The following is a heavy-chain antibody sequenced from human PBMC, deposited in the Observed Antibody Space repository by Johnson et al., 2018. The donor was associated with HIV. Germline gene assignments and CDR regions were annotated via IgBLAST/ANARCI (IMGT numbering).Heavy chain of an antibody. CDR2: LNWNGGNT. J-gene: IGHJ3*02. CDR1: GFSFDDYG. CDR3: ARVSRLGDIAVLSDGFDI. V-gene: IGHV3-20*04. D-gene: IGHD6-19*01. Sequence: VQLVESGGGVVRPGGSLRLSCAASGFSFDDYGMSWVRQAPGKGLEWVSGLNWNGGNTNYAASVKGRFAISRDNAKNSLYLQMNSLRAEDTAFYYCARVSRLGDIAVLSDGFDIWGQGTMVTVSS.